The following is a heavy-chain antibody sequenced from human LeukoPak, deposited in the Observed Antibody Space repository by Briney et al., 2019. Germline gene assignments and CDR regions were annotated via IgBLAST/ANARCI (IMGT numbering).Heavy chain of an antibody. D-gene: IGHD3-22*01. J-gene: IGHJ4*03. CDR2: ISAYNGNT. CDR1: CYPFTSYV. Sequence: ASVKVSCKASCYPFTSYVISWVRQDPRQGLEVMGGISAYNGNTNYAQKLQGRVTMTTVTSTSTAYMELRSLRSDDTAVYYCSIHSFYYDSSGAFYYQGHGALVTASS. CDR3: SIHSFYYDSSGAFYY. V-gene: IGHV1-18*01.